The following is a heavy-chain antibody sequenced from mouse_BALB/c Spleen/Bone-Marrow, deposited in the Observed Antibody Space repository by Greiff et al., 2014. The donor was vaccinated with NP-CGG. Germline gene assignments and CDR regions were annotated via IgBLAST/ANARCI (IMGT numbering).Heavy chain of an antibody. D-gene: IGHD1-1*01. CDR1: GFTFSSYG. V-gene: IGHV5-6*01. J-gene: IGHJ3*01. CDR2: ISSGDGYT. Sequence: VQLKDSGGALVRPGGSLKLSCAASGFTFSSYGMSWVRQTPDKRLEWVATISSGDGYTYYPDSVKGRFTISRDNAKNTLYLQMSSLTSEDSAMYYCARQRGGGYYGFFAYWGQGTLVTVSA. CDR3: ARQRGGGYYGFFAY.